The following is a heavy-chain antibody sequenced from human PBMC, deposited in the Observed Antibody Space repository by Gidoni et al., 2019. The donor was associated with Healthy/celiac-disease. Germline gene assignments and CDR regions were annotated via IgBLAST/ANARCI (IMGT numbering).Heavy chain of an antibody. CDR3: AKDHNWNLSHDAFDI. D-gene: IGHD1-7*01. CDR2: ISWNSGSI. Sequence: EVQLVESWGGLVQPGRSLILSCAASGFTFDDYAMHWVRQAPGKGLEWVSGISWNSGSIGYADSVKGRFTISRDNAKNSLYLQMNSLRAEDTALYYCAKDHNWNLSHDAFDIWGQGTMVTVSS. V-gene: IGHV3-9*01. J-gene: IGHJ3*02. CDR1: GFTFDDYA.